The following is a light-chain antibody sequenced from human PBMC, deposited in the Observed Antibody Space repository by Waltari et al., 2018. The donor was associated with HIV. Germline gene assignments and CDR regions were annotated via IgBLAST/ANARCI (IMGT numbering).Light chain of an antibody. Sequence: QSALTQPASVSGSPGPSITISCPGTSSDVGGYHYVTWYQQHPGKAPKLMIYEVSKRPSGVSNRFSGSKSGNTASLTISGLQAEDEADYYCSSYTSSSTVVFGGGTKLTVL. V-gene: IGLV2-14*01. J-gene: IGLJ2*01. CDR1: SSDVGGYHY. CDR3: SSYTSSSTVV. CDR2: EVS.